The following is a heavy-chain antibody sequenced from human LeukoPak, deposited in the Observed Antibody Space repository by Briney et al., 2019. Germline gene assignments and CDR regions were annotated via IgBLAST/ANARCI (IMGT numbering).Heavy chain of an antibody. Sequence: PGGSLRLSCAASGFTVSSNFMTWIRQAPGKGLDWVSVTYNDGSTYYAASVKGRFTNSRDNSKNTLYLQLNYLRTEDTAVYYCARGDFGQQVSAYWGQGTLVTVSS. D-gene: IGHD3-10*01. V-gene: IGHV3-66*01. CDR1: GFTVSSNF. CDR3: ARGDFGQQVSAY. J-gene: IGHJ4*02. CDR2: TYNDGST.